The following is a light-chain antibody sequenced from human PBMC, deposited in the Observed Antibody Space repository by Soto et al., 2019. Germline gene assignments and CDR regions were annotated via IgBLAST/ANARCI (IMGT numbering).Light chain of an antibody. J-gene: IGLJ2*01. V-gene: IGLV2-14*01. Sequence: QSALTQPASVSGSPGQSITISCTGTSSDVGGYNYVSLYQQHPGKAPKLMIYDVSNRPSGVSNRFSGSKSGNTASLTISGLQAEDEADYYCSSYTSSSTLLCGGGTKLTVL. CDR2: DVS. CDR1: SSDVGGYNY. CDR3: SSYTSSSTLL.